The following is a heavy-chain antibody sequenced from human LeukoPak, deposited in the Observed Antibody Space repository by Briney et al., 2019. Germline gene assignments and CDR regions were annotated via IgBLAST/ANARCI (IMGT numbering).Heavy chain of an antibody. Sequence: GGSLRLSCAAPGFTFSDYDMHWVRQAPGKGLEWVAFMRYDGSNKFYADSVKGRFTISRDNSKNTLYLQMSILRAEDTAVFYCAKDLGTPGYNFDCLGQGTLVTVSS. V-gene: IGHV3-30*02. CDR1: GFTFSDYD. D-gene: IGHD5-24*01. CDR2: MRYDGSNK. J-gene: IGHJ5*01. CDR3: AKDLGTPGYNFDC.